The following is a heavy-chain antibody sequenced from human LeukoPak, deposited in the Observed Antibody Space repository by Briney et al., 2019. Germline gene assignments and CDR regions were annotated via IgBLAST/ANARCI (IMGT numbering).Heavy chain of an antibody. Sequence: KASETLSLTCTASGGSISIYYWSWIRQPPGKGLEWIGYIYYSGSTNYNPSLKSRVTISVDTSKNQFSLKLSSVTAADTAVYYCARVIVIGGYYFDYWGQGTLVTVSS. D-gene: IGHD3-16*02. CDR1: GGSISIYY. V-gene: IGHV4-59*01. J-gene: IGHJ4*02. CDR3: ARVIVIGGYYFDY. CDR2: IYYSGST.